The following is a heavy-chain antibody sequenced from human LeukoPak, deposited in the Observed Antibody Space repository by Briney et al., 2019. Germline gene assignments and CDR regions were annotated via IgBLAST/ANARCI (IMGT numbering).Heavy chain of an antibody. CDR2: ISYDGSNK. J-gene: IGHJ6*02. CDR1: GFTFSSYA. CDR3: AALLLWFGESPLYGMDV. V-gene: IGHV3-30*04. Sequence: GGSLRLSCAASGFTFSSYAMHWVRQAPGKGLEWVAVISYDGSNKYYADSVKGRFTISRDNSKNTLYLQMNSLRAEDTAVYYCAALLLWFGESPLYGMDVWGQGTTVTVSS. D-gene: IGHD3-10*01.